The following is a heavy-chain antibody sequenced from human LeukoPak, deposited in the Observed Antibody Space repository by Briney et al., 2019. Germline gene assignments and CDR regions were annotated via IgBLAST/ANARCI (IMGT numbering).Heavy chain of an antibody. CDR3: ATARIVVVPAAIRMSAFDI. J-gene: IGHJ3*02. V-gene: IGHV1-24*01. CDR2: FDPEDGET. Sequence: ASVKVPCKVSGYTLTELSMHWVRQAPGKGLEWMGGFDPEDGETIYAQKFQGRVTMTEDTSTDTAYMELSSLRSEDTAVYYCATARIVVVPAAIRMSAFDIWGQGTMVTVSS. CDR1: GYTLTELS. D-gene: IGHD2-2*01.